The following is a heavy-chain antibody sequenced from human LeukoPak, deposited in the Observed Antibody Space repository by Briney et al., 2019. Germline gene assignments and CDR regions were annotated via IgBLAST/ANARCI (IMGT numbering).Heavy chain of an antibody. J-gene: IGHJ5*02. CDR1: GYTFTSYG. CDR2: ISAYNGNT. V-gene: IGHV1-18*04. Sequence: ASVKVSCKASGYTFTSYGISWVRQAPGQGLEWMGWISAYNGNTNYAQKLQGRVTMTTDTSTSTAYMELRSLRSDDTAVYHCARGRGARGYSYYTGQENWFDPWGQGTLVTVSS. D-gene: IGHD5-18*01. CDR3: ARGRGARGYSYYTGQENWFDP.